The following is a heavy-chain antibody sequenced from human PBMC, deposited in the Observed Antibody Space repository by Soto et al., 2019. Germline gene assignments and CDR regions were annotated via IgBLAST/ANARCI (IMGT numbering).Heavy chain of an antibody. V-gene: IGHV3-23*01. CDR1: GFTFSSYA. CDR3: AKDNWHRYYYYYYMDV. Sequence: GGSLRLSCAASGFTFSSYAMSWVRQAPGKGLEWVSAISGSGGSTYYADSVKGRFTISRDNSKNTLYLQMNSLRAEDTAVYYCAKDNWHRYYYYYYMDVWGKGTTVTVSS. J-gene: IGHJ6*03. CDR2: ISGSGGST.